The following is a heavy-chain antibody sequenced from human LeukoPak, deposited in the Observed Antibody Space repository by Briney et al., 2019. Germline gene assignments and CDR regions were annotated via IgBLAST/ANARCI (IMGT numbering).Heavy chain of an antibody. Sequence: ASVKVSCKASGYTFTTYDINWVRQAAGQGLEWMGWMNPNSGNTGNAQKFQGRVTTTRNTSISTAYMELTSLTSEDTAVYFCARIAAPGNRRLNFWGQGTLVTVSS. CDR2: MNPNSGNT. CDR3: ARIAAPGNRRLNF. CDR1: GYTFTTYD. V-gene: IGHV1-8*01. D-gene: IGHD6-13*01. J-gene: IGHJ4*02.